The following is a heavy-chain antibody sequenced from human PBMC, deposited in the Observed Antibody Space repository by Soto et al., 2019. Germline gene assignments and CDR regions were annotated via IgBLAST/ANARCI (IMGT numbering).Heavy chain of an antibody. Sequence: EVQLVESGGGLVQPGGSLKLSCAASGFTFSGSTIHWVRQTSGKGLEWVGRIPSKTNTYATAYAASVKGRFTISRDDSRDQAYLQMDGLKTEAPAVYSCTRQHLDVPVGSASDSWGKGTLVTVSS. V-gene: IGHV3-73*02. CDR1: GFTFSGST. CDR2: IPSKTNTYAT. CDR3: TRQHLDVPVGSASDS. J-gene: IGHJ4*02. D-gene: IGHD2-2*01.